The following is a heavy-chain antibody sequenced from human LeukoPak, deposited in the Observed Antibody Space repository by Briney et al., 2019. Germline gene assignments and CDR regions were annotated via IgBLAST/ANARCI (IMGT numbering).Heavy chain of an antibody. CDR2: IKQDGSEK. J-gene: IGHJ3*02. V-gene: IGHV3-7*01. D-gene: IGHD2-15*01. CDR3: ARRRSGGSQDDAFDI. Sequence: GGSLRLSCAASGFTFSTYWMTWVRQAPGKGLEWVANIKQDGSEKYYVDSVKGRFTISRQNAKKSLFLQMNSLRAEDTAVYYCARRRSGGSQDDAFDIWGQGTLVTVSS. CDR1: GFTFSTYW.